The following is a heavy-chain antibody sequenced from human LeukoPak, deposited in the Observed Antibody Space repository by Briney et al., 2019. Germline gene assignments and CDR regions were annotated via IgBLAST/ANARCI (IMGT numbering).Heavy chain of an antibody. CDR3: ARDGGRNFDY. Sequence: GGSLRLSCAASGFTFSSYAMSWVRQAPGKGLEWVSSISSTSSYIYYADSVKGRFTISRDNAKNSLYLQMNSLRAEDTAMYYCARDGGRNFDYWGQGTLVTVSS. CDR1: GFTFSSYA. J-gene: IGHJ4*02. V-gene: IGHV3-21*06. CDR2: ISSTSSYI.